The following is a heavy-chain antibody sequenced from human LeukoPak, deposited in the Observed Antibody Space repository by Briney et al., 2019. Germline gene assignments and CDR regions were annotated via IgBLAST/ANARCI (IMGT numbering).Heavy chain of an antibody. CDR1: GFTISSYA. Sequence: GGLSLSCAASGFTISSYAMSWVRQPPGKGLEWVSAISGSGGSTYYADSVKGRFTISRDNSKNTLYLQMNSLRAEDAAVYYCAKDLYYYGSGSYPPDYWGQGTLVTVSS. J-gene: IGHJ4*02. V-gene: IGHV3-23*01. CDR3: AKDLYYYGSGSYPPDY. CDR2: ISGSGGST. D-gene: IGHD3-10*01.